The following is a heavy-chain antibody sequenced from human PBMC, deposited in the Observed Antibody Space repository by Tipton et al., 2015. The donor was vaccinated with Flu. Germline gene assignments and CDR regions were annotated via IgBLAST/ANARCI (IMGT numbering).Heavy chain of an antibody. Sequence: LRLSCTVSGGSISSGSYYWSWIRQPAGKGLEWIGRIYTSGSTNYNPSLKSRVTMSVDTSKNQFSLKLSSVTAADTAVYYCARDSQQLVHRYYYYGMDVWGQGP. CDR1: GGSISSGSYY. V-gene: IGHV4-61*02. J-gene: IGHJ6*02. CDR2: IYTSGST. D-gene: IGHD6-13*01. CDR3: ARDSQQLVHRYYYYGMDV.